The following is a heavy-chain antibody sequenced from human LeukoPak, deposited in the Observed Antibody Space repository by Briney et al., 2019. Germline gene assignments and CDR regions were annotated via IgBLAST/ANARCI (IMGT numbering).Heavy chain of an antibody. CDR3: ARVLTHSSGWYGAFDI. Sequence: TSETLSLTCAVYGGSFSGYYWSWIRQPPGKGPEWIGEINHSGSTNYNPSLKSRVTISVDTSKNQFSLKLSSVTAADTAVYYCARVLTHSSGWYGAFDIWGQGTMVTVSS. CDR1: GGSFSGYY. CDR2: INHSGST. D-gene: IGHD6-19*01. J-gene: IGHJ3*02. V-gene: IGHV4-34*01.